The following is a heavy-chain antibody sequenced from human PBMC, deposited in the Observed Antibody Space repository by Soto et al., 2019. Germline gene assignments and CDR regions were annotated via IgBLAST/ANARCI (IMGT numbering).Heavy chain of an antibody. CDR1: GFTVSSNY. J-gene: IGHJ6*02. CDR3: ARDRVEGAAAGTFGYYYYYYGMDV. V-gene: IGHV3-53*02. D-gene: IGHD6-13*01. CDR2: IYSGGST. Sequence: EVQLVETGGGLIQPGGSLRLSCAASGFTVSSNYMSCVRQAPGKGLEWVSVIYSGGSTYYADSVKGRFTISRDNSKNTLYLQMNSLRAEDTAVYYCARDRVEGAAAGTFGYYYYYYGMDVWGQGTTVTVSS.